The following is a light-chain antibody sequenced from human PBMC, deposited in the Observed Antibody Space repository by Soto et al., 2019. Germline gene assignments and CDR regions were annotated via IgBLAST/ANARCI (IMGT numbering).Light chain of an antibody. CDR2: GAS. V-gene: IGKV3D-15*01. CDR3: QQYNDWPRT. Sequence: DIVLTQSPGTLSLSPGERATLSCRASQTVLNNYLTWYQQKPGQAPRRLIYGASSRATGIPDRFSASGSATEFTLTISSLLSEDFAVYYCQQYNDWPRTFGQGTKVDIK. J-gene: IGKJ1*01. CDR1: QTVLNN.